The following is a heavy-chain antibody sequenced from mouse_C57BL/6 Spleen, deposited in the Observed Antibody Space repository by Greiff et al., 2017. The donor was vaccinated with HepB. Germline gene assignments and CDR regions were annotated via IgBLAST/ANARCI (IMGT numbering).Heavy chain of an antibody. CDR1: GYTFTDYY. J-gene: IGHJ2*01. Sequence: VQLQQSGPELVKPGASVKISCKASGYTFTDYYMNWVKQSHGKSLEWIGDINPNNGGTSYNQKFKGKATLTVDKSSSTAYMELRSLTSEDSAVYYCARLLPFDYWGQGTTLTVSS. D-gene: IGHD1-1*01. CDR3: ARLLPFDY. CDR2: INPNNGGT. V-gene: IGHV1-26*01.